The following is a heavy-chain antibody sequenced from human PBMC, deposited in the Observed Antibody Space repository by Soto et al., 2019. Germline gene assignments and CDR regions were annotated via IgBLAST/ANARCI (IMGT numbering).Heavy chain of an antibody. J-gene: IGHJ4*02. V-gene: IGHV3-11*05. Sequence: QVQLVESGGGLVKPGGSLRLSCAASGFTFSDYYMSWIRQAPGKGLEWVSYIGRSSDCNNHADPGQSRFTISRDNAKNSVFLQMRGLRVEDSAMYCCARGGGSMIRGVMSAPDYWGQGTLVTVSS. CDR2: IGRSSDCN. CDR3: ARGGGSMIRGVMSAPDY. D-gene: IGHD3-10*01. CDR1: GFTFSDYY.